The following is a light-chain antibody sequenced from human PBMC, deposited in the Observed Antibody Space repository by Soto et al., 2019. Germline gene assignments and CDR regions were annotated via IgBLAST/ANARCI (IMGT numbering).Light chain of an antibody. CDR3: QSYDSSRGV. Sequence: QAVVTQPPSVSAAPGQRVTISCTGSSSNIGAGYDVHWYQQLPGTAPKLLIYGNNNRPSGVPDRFSSSKSGTSASLAITGLQADDEADYYCQSYDSSRGVFGGGTKLTVL. J-gene: IGLJ2*01. CDR2: GNN. V-gene: IGLV1-40*01. CDR1: SSNIGAGYD.